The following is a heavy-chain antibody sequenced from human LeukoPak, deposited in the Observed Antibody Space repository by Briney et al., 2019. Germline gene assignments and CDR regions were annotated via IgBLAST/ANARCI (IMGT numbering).Heavy chain of an antibody. D-gene: IGHD7-27*01. CDR3: SRNWGSDNWFDP. CDR1: GFTISSYW. CDR2: IKQDGSAK. Sequence: GGSLRLSCAASGFTISSYWMSWVRQAPGKGLEWVANIKQDGSAKHYVDSVKGRFTISRDNSKNTLYLQMNSLRAEDTALYHCSRNWGSDNWFDPWGQGTLVTVSS. J-gene: IGHJ5*02. V-gene: IGHV3-7*05.